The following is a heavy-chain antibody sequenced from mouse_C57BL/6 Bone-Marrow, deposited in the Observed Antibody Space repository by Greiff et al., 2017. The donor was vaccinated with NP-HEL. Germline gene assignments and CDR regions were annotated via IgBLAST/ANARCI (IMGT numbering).Heavy chain of an antibody. CDR3: ARGKSNPIYWYFDV. Sequence: EVQLQQSGPELVKPGASVKISCKASGYTFTDYYMNWVKQSHGKSLEWIGDINPNNGGTSYNQKFKGKATLTVDKSSSTAYMELRSLTSEDSAVYYCARGKSNPIYWYFDVWGTGTTVTVSS. CDR2: INPNNGGT. J-gene: IGHJ1*03. D-gene: IGHD2-5*01. CDR1: GYTFTDYY. V-gene: IGHV1-26*01.